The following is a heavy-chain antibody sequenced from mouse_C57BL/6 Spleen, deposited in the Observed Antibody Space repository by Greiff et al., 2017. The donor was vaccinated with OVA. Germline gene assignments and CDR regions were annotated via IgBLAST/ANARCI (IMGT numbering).Heavy chain of an antibody. Sequence: VQLQQSGPELVKPGASVKISCKASGYAFSSSWMNWVKQRPGKGLEWIGRIYPGDGATNYNGKFKGKATLTADKSSSTAYMQLRGLTSEDSAVYFCARWNYGNFDAMDYWGQGTSVTVSS. J-gene: IGHJ4*01. D-gene: IGHD2-1*01. CDR3: ARWNYGNFDAMDY. CDR1: GYAFSSSW. CDR2: IYPGDGAT. V-gene: IGHV1-82*01.